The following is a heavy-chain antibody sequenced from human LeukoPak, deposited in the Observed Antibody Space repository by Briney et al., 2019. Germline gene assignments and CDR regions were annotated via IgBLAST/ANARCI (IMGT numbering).Heavy chain of an antibody. J-gene: IGHJ4*02. Sequence: SVKVSSKASGFTFTSSAVQWVRQARGQRLEWIGWIVVGSGNTNYAQKFQERVTITRDMSTSTAYMELSSLRSEDTAVYYCAADRGYSYGTDYWGQGTLVTVSS. D-gene: IGHD5-18*01. V-gene: IGHV1-58*01. CDR1: GFTFTSSA. CDR3: AADRGYSYGTDY. CDR2: IVVGSGNT.